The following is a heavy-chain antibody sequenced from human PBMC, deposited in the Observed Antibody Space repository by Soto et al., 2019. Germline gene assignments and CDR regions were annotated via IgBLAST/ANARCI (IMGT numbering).Heavy chain of an antibody. CDR3: ARDRQYYYDSSGYLFSSPYFDY. V-gene: IGHV4-34*01. CDR2: INHSGST. J-gene: IGHJ4*02. D-gene: IGHD3-22*01. CDR1: CGSFSGYY. Sequence: SETLSLTCAVYCGSFSGYYWSWIRQPPGKGLEWIGEINHSGSTNYNPSLKSRVTISVDTSKNQFSLKLSSVTAADTAVYYCARDRQYYYDSSGYLFSSPYFDYWGQGTLVTVSS.